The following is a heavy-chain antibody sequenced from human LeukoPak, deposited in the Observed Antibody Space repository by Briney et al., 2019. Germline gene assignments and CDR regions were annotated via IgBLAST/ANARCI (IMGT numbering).Heavy chain of an antibody. V-gene: IGHV3-43*01. Sequence: QAGGSLRLSCAASEFTFDDYSMHWVRQAPGKGLEWVSLISWDGGATYYADSLKGRFTISRDNSKNSLYLQMNSLRTEDTAVYYCAKSDNPWEPVNPFDYWGQGTLVTVSS. CDR1: EFTFDDYS. J-gene: IGHJ4*02. CDR3: AKSDNPWEPVNPFDY. D-gene: IGHD1-26*01. CDR2: ISWDGGAT.